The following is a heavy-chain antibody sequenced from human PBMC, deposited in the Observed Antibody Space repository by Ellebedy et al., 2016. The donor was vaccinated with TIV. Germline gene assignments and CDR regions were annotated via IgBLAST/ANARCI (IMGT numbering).Heavy chain of an antibody. CDR1: GFTFSSNW. D-gene: IGHD3-10*01. CDR3: ARGRSFN. Sequence: GESLKISCAASGFTFSSNWMSWVRQTPGKGLEWVAYIKQDGSEKYYVDSVKGRFTISRDNAKSSLYLQMNSLRAEDTAVYYCARGRSFNWGQGTLVTVSS. J-gene: IGHJ4*02. CDR2: IKQDGSEK. V-gene: IGHV3-7*03.